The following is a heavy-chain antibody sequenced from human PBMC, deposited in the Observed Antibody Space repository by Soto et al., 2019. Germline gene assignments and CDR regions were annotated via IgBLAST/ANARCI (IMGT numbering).Heavy chain of an antibody. CDR3: AKSPWRYYDFWSENYYYYYYMDV. J-gene: IGHJ6*03. CDR1: GFTFSSYA. D-gene: IGHD3-3*01. CDR2: ISGSGGST. Sequence: PGGSLRLSCAASGFTFSSYAMSWVRQAPGKGLEWVSAISGSGGSTYYADSVKGRFTISRDNSKNTLYLQMNSLRAEDTAVYYCAKSPWRYYDFWSENYYYYYYMDVWGKGTTVTVSS. V-gene: IGHV3-23*01.